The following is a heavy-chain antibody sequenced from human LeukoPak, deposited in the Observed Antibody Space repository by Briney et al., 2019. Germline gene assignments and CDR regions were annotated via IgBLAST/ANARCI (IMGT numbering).Heavy chain of an antibody. Sequence: SETLSLTCAVSGGSISSGGYSWSWIRQPPGKGLEWIGYIYHSGSTYYNPSLKSRVTISVDRSKNQFSLKLSSVTAADTAVYYCARGSYCGGDCYSAWDYWGQGTLVTVSS. J-gene: IGHJ4*02. V-gene: IGHV4-30-2*01. CDR3: ARGSYCGGDCYSAWDY. D-gene: IGHD2-21*02. CDR1: GGSISSGGYS. CDR2: IYHSGST.